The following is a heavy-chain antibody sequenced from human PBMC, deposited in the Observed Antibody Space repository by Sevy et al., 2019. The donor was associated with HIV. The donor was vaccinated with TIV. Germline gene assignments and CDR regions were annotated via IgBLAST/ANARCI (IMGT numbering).Heavy chain of an antibody. V-gene: IGHV4-34*01. Sequence: SESLSLTCAVYGGSFSDYYWSWIRQPPGKGLEWIGEINHSGSTNYNASLKSRVTISVDTSKNQFSLKLSSVTAADTAVYYCARGIAAASFDYWGQGTLVTVSS. CDR2: INHSGST. CDR3: ARGIAAASFDY. CDR1: GGSFSDYY. J-gene: IGHJ4*02. D-gene: IGHD6-13*01.